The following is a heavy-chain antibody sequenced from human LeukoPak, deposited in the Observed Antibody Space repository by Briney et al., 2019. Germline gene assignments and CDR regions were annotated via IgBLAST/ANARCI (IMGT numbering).Heavy chain of an antibody. CDR2: ISGSGGST. Sequence: PGGSLRLSCAASGFTFSSYGMSWVRQAPGKGLEWVSAISGSGGSTYYADSVKGRFTIPRDNSKNTLYLQMNSLRAEDTAVYYCAKRTYRLSALGRYYFDYWGQGTLVTVSS. J-gene: IGHJ4*02. D-gene: IGHD3/OR15-3a*01. CDR3: AKRTYRLSALGRYYFDY. CDR1: GFTFSSYG. V-gene: IGHV3-23*01.